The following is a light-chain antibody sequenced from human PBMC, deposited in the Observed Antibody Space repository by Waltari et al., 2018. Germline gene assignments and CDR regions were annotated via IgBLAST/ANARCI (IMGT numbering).Light chain of an antibody. Sequence: EIVLTQSPGTLSLSPGERATLSCRASQSVSRTLAWYQQKPGQAPRLLIYDTSSRAAGIPDRFSGSGFGTDFSLTISRLEPEDFAVYYCQKYGTLPATFGQGNKVEIK. CDR3: QKYGTLPAT. V-gene: IGKV3-20*01. CDR2: DTS. CDR1: QSVSRT. J-gene: IGKJ1*01.